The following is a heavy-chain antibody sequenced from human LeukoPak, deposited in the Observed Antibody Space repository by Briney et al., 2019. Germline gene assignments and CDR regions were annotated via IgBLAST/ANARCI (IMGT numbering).Heavy chain of an antibody. Sequence: SQTLSLTCSVSGGSIRSGTDYWSWVRQPAGKGLEWIGRIYMSGSTDYNPSFKSRVTMSVDTSKNQLSLKLRSVTAADTAVYYCATNLYYYAITHDVFDIWGQGTMVTVSS. D-gene: IGHD3-10*01. CDR2: IYMSGST. CDR3: ATNLYYYAITHDVFDI. V-gene: IGHV4-61*02. CDR1: GGSIRSGTDY. J-gene: IGHJ3*02.